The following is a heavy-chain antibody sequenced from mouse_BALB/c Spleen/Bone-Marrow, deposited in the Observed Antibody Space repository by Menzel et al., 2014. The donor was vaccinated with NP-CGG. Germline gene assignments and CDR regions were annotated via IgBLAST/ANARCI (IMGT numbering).Heavy chain of an antibody. CDR3: ARHGITRLLDY. D-gene: IGHD2-4*01. CDR2: ISSGGSYT. J-gene: IGHJ2*01. Sequence: DVHLVESGGGLVKPGGSLKLSCAASGFTFSSYAMSWVRQTPEKRLEWVATISSGGSYTYYPDSVKGRFTISRDNAKNTLYLQMSSLRSEDTAMYYGARHGITRLLDYWGQGTTLTVSS. CDR1: GFTFSSYA. V-gene: IGHV5-9-3*01.